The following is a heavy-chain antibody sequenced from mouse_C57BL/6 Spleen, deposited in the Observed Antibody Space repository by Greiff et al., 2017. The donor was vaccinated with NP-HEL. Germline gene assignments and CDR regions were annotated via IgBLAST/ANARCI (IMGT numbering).Heavy chain of an antibody. CDR2: IDPETGGT. CDR3: TRRNWEEGPMDY. V-gene: IGHV1-15*01. D-gene: IGHD4-1*01. J-gene: IGHJ4*01. Sequence: QVQLQQSGAELVRPGASVTLSCKASGYTFTDYEMHWVKQTPVHGLEWIGAIDPETGGTAYNQKFKGKAILTADKSSSTAYMELRSLTSEDSAVYYCTRRNWEEGPMDYWGQGTSVTVSS. CDR1: GYTFTDYE.